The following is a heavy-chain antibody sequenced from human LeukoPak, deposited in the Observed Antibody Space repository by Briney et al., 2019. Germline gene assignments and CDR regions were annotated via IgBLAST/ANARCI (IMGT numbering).Heavy chain of an antibody. V-gene: IGHV1-3*03. CDR1: GYTFTSYA. Sequence: GASVKVSCKASGYTFTSYAMHWVRQAPGQRLEWMGWINAGNGNTKYSQEFQGRVTITRDTSASTAYMELSSLRSEDMAVYYCARGRGDGAARLYFDYWGQGTLVTVSS. CDR2: INAGNGNT. CDR3: ARGRGDGAARLYFDY. D-gene: IGHD6-6*01. J-gene: IGHJ4*02.